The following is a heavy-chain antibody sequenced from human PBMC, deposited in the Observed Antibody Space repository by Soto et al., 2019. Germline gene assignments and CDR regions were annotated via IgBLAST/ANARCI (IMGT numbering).Heavy chain of an antibody. J-gene: IGHJ4*02. Sequence: SLRLSCAASGFTFSSYAMHWVRQAPGKGLEWVAVISYDGSNKYYADSVKGRFTISRDNSKNTLYLQMNSLRAEDTAVYYCARVEMATISSPVDYWGQGTLVTVSS. CDR1: GFTFSSYA. CDR3: ARVEMATISSPVDY. CDR2: ISYDGSNK. D-gene: IGHD5-12*01. V-gene: IGHV3-30-3*01.